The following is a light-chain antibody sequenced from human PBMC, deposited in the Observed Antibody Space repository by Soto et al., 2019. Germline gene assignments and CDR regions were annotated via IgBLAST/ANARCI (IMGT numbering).Light chain of an antibody. CDR3: QSYDSSLSSYV. V-gene: IGLV1-40*01. CDR1: SSNIGAGYD. CDR2: GNT. J-gene: IGLJ1*01. Sequence: QSVLTQPPSVSGAPGQRVTISCTGSSSNIGAGYDVHWYQQLPGTAPKLLIYGNTNRPSGVPDRFSGSKSGTSASLAITGLQAEDEADYYCQSYDSSLSSYVFGTGTKRTVL.